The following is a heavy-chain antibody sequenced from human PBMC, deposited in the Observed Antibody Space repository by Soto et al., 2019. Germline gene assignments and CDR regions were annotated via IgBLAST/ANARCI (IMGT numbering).Heavy chain of an antibody. CDR2: INPNSGGT. Sequence: ASVKVSCKASGYRFTGYYMHWVRQAPGQGLEWMGWINPNSGGTNYAQKFQGWVTMTRDTSISTAYMELSRLRSDDTAVYYCARAGSHYSLEQLVYGMDVWGQGTTVTVSS. V-gene: IGHV1-2*04. CDR1: GYRFTGYY. J-gene: IGHJ6*02. CDR3: ARAGSHYSLEQLVYGMDV. D-gene: IGHD6-6*01.